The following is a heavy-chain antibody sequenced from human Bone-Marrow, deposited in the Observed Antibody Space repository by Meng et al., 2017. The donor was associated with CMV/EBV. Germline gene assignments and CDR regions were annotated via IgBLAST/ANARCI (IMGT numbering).Heavy chain of an antibody. J-gene: IGHJ6*02. V-gene: IGHV3-74*01. D-gene: IGHD2-8*01. Sequence: GESLKISCAASGFSVSSYWMHWVRQAPGKGLVWVSRINSDGSSTTYADPVKGRFTFSRDNAKNTLYLQMNSLRAEDTAVYYCARVDCIIDNNGVCYAGRNDGYYGMDVWGQGTTVTVSS. CDR3: ARVDCIIDNNGVCYAGRNDGYYGMDV. CDR1: GFSVSSYW. CDR2: INSDGSST.